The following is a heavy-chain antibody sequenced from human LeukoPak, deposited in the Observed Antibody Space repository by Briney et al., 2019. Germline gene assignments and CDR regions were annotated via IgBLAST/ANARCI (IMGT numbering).Heavy chain of an antibody. D-gene: IGHD3-10*01. CDR1: GGSISGYY. V-gene: IGHV4-59*08. CDR3: VRHGESGRHHAYFDY. J-gene: IGHJ4*01. Sequence: SETLSLTCTVSGGSISGYYWSWIRQAAGRGLEWIAYSYYSGGTNYNSSLKSRVTISVDTSKNQFSLKVTSVTAGDTAIYYRVRHGESGRHHAYFDYWGHGALVTVSS. CDR2: SYYSGGT.